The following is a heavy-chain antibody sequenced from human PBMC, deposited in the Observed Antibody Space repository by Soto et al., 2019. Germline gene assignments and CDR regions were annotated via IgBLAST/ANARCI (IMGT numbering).Heavy chain of an antibody. CDR1: GITFSNYA. CDR2: ISYDGTNR. V-gene: IGHV3-30-3*01. J-gene: IGHJ4*02. D-gene: IGHD4-17*01. Sequence: QVHLVESGGGVVQPGRYLRISCAASGITFSNYAMHWVRQAPGKGLEWVAFISYDGTNRCYPDSVKGRFTISRDNSKNTLYLQMNSLKTEDTAVYYCARESSSTVTTGGGGSAKDYWGQGTLVTVSS. CDR3: ARESSSTVTTGGGGSAKDY.